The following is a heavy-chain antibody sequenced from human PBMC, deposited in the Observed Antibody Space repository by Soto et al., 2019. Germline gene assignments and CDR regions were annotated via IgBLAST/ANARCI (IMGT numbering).Heavy chain of an antibody. CDR3: MLGSGWKDFDY. D-gene: IGHD3-22*01. V-gene: IGHV4-39*01. J-gene: IGHJ4*02. Sequence: LSLTCTVSGGSIRGSSYYWGWIRQPPGKGLEWIGNIYYSGSTYYNPSLKSRVTISVDTSKNQFSLKLSSVTAADTAVYYCMLGSGWKDFDYWGQGTLVTVSS. CDR1: GGSIRGSSYY. CDR2: IYYSGST.